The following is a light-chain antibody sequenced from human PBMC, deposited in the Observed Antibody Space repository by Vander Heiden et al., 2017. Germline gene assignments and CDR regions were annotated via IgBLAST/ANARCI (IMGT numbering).Light chain of an antibody. V-gene: IGKV1-5*03. J-gene: IGKJ2*01. Sequence: DFQMTQSPFILSASVGDRFTITCRASESINSWLAWYQQKPGKAPKLLIYKASSLQSGVPSRFSGSGSGTEFTLTISSLQPDDFATYYCQQYNSYSLYTFGQGTKLEIK. CDR3: QQYNSYSLYT. CDR1: ESINSW. CDR2: KAS.